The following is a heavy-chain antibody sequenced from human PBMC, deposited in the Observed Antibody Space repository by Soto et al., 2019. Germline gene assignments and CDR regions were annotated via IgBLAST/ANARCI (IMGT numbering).Heavy chain of an antibody. CDR1: GGSISSYY. J-gene: IGHJ4*02. CDR3: ARLYSSTWYYFDY. Sequence: PSETLSLTCTVSGGSISSYYWSWIRQPPGKGLEWIGYIYSSGSTNYSPSLKSRVTISVDTSKNQFSLRLSSVTAADTAVYYCARLYSSTWYYFDYWGQGTLVTVSS. CDR2: IYSSGST. D-gene: IGHD6-13*01. V-gene: IGHV4-59*08.